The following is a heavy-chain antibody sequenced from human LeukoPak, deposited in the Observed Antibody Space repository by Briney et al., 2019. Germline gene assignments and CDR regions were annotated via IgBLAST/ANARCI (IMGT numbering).Heavy chain of an antibody. J-gene: IGHJ3*02. CDR1: GGSFSGYY. V-gene: IGHV4-34*01. CDR3: ARDLVTIFGVVHCSFDI. Sequence: SETLSLTCAVYGGSFSGYYWSWIRQPPGKGLEWIGEINHSGSTNYNPSLRSRVTISVDTSKNQFSLKLSSVTAADTAVYYCARDLVTIFGVVHCSFDIWGQGTMVTVSS. D-gene: IGHD3-3*01. CDR2: INHSGST.